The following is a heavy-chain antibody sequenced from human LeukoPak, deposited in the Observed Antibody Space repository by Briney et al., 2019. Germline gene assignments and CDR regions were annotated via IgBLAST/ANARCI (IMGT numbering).Heavy chain of an antibody. CDR3: ARDSASCRGCAFDI. V-gene: IGHV3-7*01. CDR1: EFTFTNFW. D-gene: IGHD2-2*01. CDR2: TNRDGSEK. Sequence: PGGSLRLSRAASEFTFTNFWMRWVRQAPGKGLAWVANTNRDGSEKYYVDSVKGRVTISRDNAMNFLYLQLNSMRVDDTAVYYCARDSASCRGCAFDIWGQGTVVIVSS. J-gene: IGHJ3*02.